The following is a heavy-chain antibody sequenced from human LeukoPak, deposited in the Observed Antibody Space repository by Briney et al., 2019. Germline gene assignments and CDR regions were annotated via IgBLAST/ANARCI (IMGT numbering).Heavy chain of an antibody. D-gene: IGHD6-13*01. J-gene: IGHJ4*02. CDR3: ARGLAAGTFY. CDR2: ISYDGSNK. Sequence: GGSLRLSCAASGFTFSSYAMHWVRQAPGKGLEWVAVISYDGSNKYYADSVKGRFTISRDNSKNTLYLQMNGLRAEDTAVYYCARGLAAGTFYWGQGTLVTVSS. CDR1: GFTFSSYA. V-gene: IGHV3-30-3*01.